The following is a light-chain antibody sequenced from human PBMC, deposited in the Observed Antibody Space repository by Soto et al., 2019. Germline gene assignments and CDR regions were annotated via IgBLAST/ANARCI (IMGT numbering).Light chain of an antibody. CDR1: SSDVGGYNY. J-gene: IGLJ1*01. Sequence: QSVLTQPRSVSGSPGQSVTISCTGTSSDVGGYNYFSWYQQHPGKAPKLMIYDVSKRPSGVPDRFSGSKSGNTASLSISGLQAEDEADYYCCSYAGSYTFPYVFGTGTKVTVL. CDR2: DVS. CDR3: CSYAGSYTFPYV. V-gene: IGLV2-11*01.